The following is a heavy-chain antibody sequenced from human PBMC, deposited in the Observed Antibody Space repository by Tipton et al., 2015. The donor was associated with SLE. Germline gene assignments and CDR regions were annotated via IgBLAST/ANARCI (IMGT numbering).Heavy chain of an antibody. Sequence: LRLSCTVSGGSISSYYWSWIRQSPGKGLEWIGYIHYSGSNDYNPSLKSRVTISIDTSKNQFSLKLSSVTAADTAVYYCARDGGAKNFDYWGQGTLVTVSS. J-gene: IGHJ4*02. CDR3: ARDGGAKNFDY. D-gene: IGHD1-26*01. CDR2: IHYSGSN. V-gene: IGHV4-59*01. CDR1: GGSISSYY.